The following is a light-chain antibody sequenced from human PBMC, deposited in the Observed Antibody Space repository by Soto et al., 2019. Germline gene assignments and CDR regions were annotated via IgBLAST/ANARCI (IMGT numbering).Light chain of an antibody. CDR2: GAS. V-gene: IGKV1-39*01. CDR3: QQSHSAWT. CDR1: QSISSF. Sequence: DIQMTQSPSSLSASVGDRVTLTCRASQSISSFLNWYQQKPGKAPKVLTYGASSLQTGVPSRFSGSGSGTDFTLTISSLQPEDSATYYCQQSHSAWTFGQGTKVEI. J-gene: IGKJ1*01.